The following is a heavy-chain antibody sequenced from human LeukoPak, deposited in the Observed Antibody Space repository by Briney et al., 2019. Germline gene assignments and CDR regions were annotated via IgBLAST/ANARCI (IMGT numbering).Heavy chain of an antibody. CDR1: GFTFSAYI. J-gene: IGHJ4*02. CDR2: ISSSGNKI. V-gene: IGHV3-48*02. CDR3: ARSGIRLLELIDY. D-gene: IGHD3-3*01. Sequence: GGSLRLSCAASGFTFSAYIMNWVRQAPGKGLEWVSYISSSGNKIYYADSMKGRFITSRDKAKNSLYLQMNSLRDEDTAVYYCARSGIRLLELIDYWGQGTLVTVSS.